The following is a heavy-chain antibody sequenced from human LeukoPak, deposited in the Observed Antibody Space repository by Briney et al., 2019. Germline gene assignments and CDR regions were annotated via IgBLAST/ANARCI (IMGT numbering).Heavy chain of an antibody. D-gene: IGHD3-22*01. CDR3: ARDETEGYYDSSGSVDY. V-gene: IGHV3-66*01. CDR1: GFTFSSYS. Sequence: GGSLRLSCAASGFTFSSYSMNWVRQAPGKGLEWVSIIYSGGTTYYADSVKGRFTISRDNSKNTLYLQMNSLRAEDTAVYYCARDETEGYYDSSGSVDYWGQGTLVTVSS. J-gene: IGHJ4*02. CDR2: IYSGGTT.